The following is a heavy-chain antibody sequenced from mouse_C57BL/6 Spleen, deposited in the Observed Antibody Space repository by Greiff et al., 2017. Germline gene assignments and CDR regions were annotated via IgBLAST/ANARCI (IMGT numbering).Heavy chain of an antibody. CDR3: ARQDGSSYWYFDV. Sequence: EVKLMESGGDLVKPGGSLKLSCAASGFTFSSYGMSWVRQTPDKRLEWVATISSGGSYTYYPDSVKGRFTISRDNAKNTLYLQMSSLKSEDTAMYYCARQDGSSYWYFDVWGPGTTVTVSS. J-gene: IGHJ1*01. CDR1: GFTFSSYG. V-gene: IGHV5-6*01. D-gene: IGHD1-1*01. CDR2: ISSGGSYT.